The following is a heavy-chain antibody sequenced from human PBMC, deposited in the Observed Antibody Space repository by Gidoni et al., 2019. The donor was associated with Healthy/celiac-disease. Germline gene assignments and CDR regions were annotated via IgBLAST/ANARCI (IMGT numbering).Heavy chain of an antibody. Sequence: QVTLKESGPVLVKPTEPLTLTCTVSGFSLSNARMGVSWIRQPPGKALEWLAHIFSNDEKSYSTSLKSRLTISKDTSKSQVVLTMTNMDPVDTATYYCARMLYYYDSSGYAPGAFDIWGQGTMVTVSS. CDR1: GFSLSNARMG. V-gene: IGHV2-26*01. CDR3: ARMLYYYDSSGYAPGAFDI. CDR2: IFSNDEK. J-gene: IGHJ3*02. D-gene: IGHD3-22*01.